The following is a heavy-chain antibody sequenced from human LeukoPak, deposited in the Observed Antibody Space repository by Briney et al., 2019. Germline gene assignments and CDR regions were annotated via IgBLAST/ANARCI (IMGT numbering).Heavy chain of an antibody. V-gene: IGHV1-8*03. CDR3: ARRAVDNSYYYYMDV. Sequence: ASVKVSCKASGYTFTSYDINWVRQVTGQGLEWMGWMNPKSGYTGYAQKFQGRVTITRNTSISTAYMEVSSLRYEDTAVYYCARRAVDNSYYYYMDVWGKGTTVTVSS. CDR2: MNPKSGYT. D-gene: IGHD6-19*01. CDR1: GYTFTSYD. J-gene: IGHJ6*03.